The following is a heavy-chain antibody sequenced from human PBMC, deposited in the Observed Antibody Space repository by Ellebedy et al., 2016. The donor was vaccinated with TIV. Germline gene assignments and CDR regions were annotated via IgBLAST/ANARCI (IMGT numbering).Heavy chain of an antibody. CDR1: GFTFSNYW. V-gene: IGHV3-7*01. CDR3: AGPAAIGTKAFDY. Sequence: GGSLRLSCAASGFTFSNYWMNWVRQAPGKGLEWVAQIKEDGSVEAYIDSVKGRFSISRYNGKKSLYLQMNNLRAEDTAVYYCAGPAAIGTKAFDYWGQGTLVTVSS. J-gene: IGHJ4*02. D-gene: IGHD2-2*01. CDR2: IKEDGSVE.